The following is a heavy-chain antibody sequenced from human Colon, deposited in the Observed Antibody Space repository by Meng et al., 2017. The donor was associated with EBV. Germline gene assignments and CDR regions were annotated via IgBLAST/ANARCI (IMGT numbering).Heavy chain of an antibody. D-gene: IGHD2-21*01. CDR1: GGSMSSGNYY. CDR2: IHHSGSA. CDR3: ASFDHIPRRNYFDY. V-gene: IGHV4-30-4*01. J-gene: IGHJ4*02. Sequence: QVQVQGSGPGLVEPSQTLSLPCTVSGGSMSSGNYYWSWIRQPPGKGLEWIGYIHHSGSAYYNPSLKSRVSISVDTSKNQFSLNLNSMTAADTAVYYCASFDHIPRRNYFDYWGQGTLVTVSS.